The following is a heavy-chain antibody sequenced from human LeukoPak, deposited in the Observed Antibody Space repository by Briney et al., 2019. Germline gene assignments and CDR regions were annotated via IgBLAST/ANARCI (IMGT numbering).Heavy chain of an antibody. CDR2: ISSSGSTI. CDR3: ARGTVYSYCSGGSCYQEDDAFDI. Sequence: GGSLRLSCAASGFTFSSYAMSWVRQAPGKGLEWVSAISSSGSTIYYADSVKGRFTISRDNAKNSLYLQMNSLRAEDTAVYYCARGTVYSYCSGGSCYQEDDAFDIWGQGTMVTVSS. CDR1: GFTFSSYA. D-gene: IGHD2-15*01. J-gene: IGHJ3*02. V-gene: IGHV3-21*04.